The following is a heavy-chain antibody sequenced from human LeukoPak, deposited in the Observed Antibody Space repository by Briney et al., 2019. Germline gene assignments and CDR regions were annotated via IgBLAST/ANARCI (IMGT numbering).Heavy chain of an antibody. CDR3: AKTGAVAPLNWFDP. CDR2: ISGSGGST. J-gene: IGHJ5*02. V-gene: IGHV3-23*01. Sequence: TGGSLRLSCAASGFTFSNYAMSWVRQAPGKGLKWVLTISGSGGSTYYADSVKGRFTISRDTSKNTLYLQMNSLRAEDTAVYYCAKTGAVAPLNWFDPWGQGTLVTVSS. CDR1: GFTFSNYA. D-gene: IGHD6-19*01.